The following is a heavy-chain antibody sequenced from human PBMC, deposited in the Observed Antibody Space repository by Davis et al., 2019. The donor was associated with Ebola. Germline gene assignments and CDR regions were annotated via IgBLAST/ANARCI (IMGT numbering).Heavy chain of an antibody. CDR2: IKQDGSEK. CDR3: ARSSTVTTRGGHYYYYGMDV. V-gene: IGHV3-7*01. CDR1: GFTFSRYA. Sequence: GESLKISCAASGFTFSRYAMSWVRQAPGKGLEWVANIKQDGSEKYYVDSVKGRFTISRDNAKNSLYLQMNSLRAEDTAVYYCARSSTVTTRGGHYYYYGMDVWGQGTTVTVSS. D-gene: IGHD4-17*01. J-gene: IGHJ6*02.